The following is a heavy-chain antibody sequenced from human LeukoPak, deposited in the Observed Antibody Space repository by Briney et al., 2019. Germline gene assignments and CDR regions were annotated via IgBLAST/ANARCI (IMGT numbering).Heavy chain of an antibody. Sequence: GGSLRLSCAVSGFTFVNYAMTWVRQAPGKGLESVSSISTDGTTYYAHSVKGRITLSRDNSKNTLHLQMRGLRAEDTAVYYCAKLGHGGYYSYMDVWGKGTTVTVSS. V-gene: IGHV3-23*01. J-gene: IGHJ6*03. D-gene: IGHD3-16*01. CDR3: AKLGHGGYYSYMDV. CDR2: ISTDGTT. CDR1: GFTFVNYA.